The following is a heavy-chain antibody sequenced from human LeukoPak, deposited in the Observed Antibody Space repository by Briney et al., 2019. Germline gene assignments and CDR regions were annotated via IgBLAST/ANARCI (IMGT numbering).Heavy chain of an antibody. Sequence: LSLTCTVSGGSISGYYWSWVRQPPGKGLEWVSYINSGGYTIDYGDSVKGRFTISRDNAENSLYLQMNSLRAEDTAVYYCARGSSRYSYGYVDYWGQGTLVTVSS. J-gene: IGHJ4*02. D-gene: IGHD5-18*01. CDR1: GGSISGYY. CDR2: INSGGYTI. V-gene: IGHV3-11*04. CDR3: ARGSSRYSYGYVDY.